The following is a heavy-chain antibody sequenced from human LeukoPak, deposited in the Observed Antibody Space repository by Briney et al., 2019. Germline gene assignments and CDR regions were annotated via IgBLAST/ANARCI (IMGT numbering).Heavy chain of an antibody. J-gene: IGHJ5*02. Sequence: KPSETLSLTCTVSGGSISSSSYYWSWIRQPPGKGLEWIGYIYYSGSTNYNPSLKSRVSISVDTSKNQFSLKLSSVTAADTAVYYCARVRMPNWFDPWGQGTLVTVSS. V-gene: IGHV4-61*01. CDR3: ARVRMPNWFDP. CDR1: GGSISSSSYY. D-gene: IGHD1-14*01. CDR2: IYYSGST.